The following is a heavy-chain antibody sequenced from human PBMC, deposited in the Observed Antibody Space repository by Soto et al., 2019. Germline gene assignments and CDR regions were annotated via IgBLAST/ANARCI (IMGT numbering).Heavy chain of an antibody. V-gene: IGHV2-5*02. CDR2: IYWDDDK. CDR1: GFSLSASGVA. J-gene: IGHJ4*02. D-gene: IGHD6-13*01. CDR3: ARIRTTSSLFDY. Sequence: QITLKESGPTLVKPTQTLTLTCTFSGFSLSASGVAEGWIRQPPGKALEWLALIYWDDDKRYSPSLRSRLTITKDTSKNQVVLTMTNMDPVDTATYYCARIRTTSSLFDYWGQGTLVTVSS.